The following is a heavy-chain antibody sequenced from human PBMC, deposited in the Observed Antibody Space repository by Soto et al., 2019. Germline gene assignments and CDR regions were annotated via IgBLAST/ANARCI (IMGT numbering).Heavy chain of an antibody. CDR3: ARVADCSGGRCYFSVDY. Sequence: SETLSLTCTVSGGSISSGDYYWSWIRQPPGKGLEWIGYIYYSGSTYYNPSLKSRVTTSVDTSKNQFSLKPSSVTAADTAVYYCARVADCSGGRCYFSVDYWGQGTLVTVSS. CDR2: IYYSGST. CDR1: GGSISSGDYY. J-gene: IGHJ4*02. V-gene: IGHV4-30-4*01. D-gene: IGHD2-15*01.